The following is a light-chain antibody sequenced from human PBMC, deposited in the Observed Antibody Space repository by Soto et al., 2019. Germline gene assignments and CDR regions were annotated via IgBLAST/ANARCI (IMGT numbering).Light chain of an antibody. CDR3: HQRQRWPRT. Sequence: EIVLPQSPATLSLSPGERATLSCRASQSVSSYLAWYQQKPGQAPRLLIYDASNRATGIPARFSGSGSGTDFTLTISSLEPEDFAFYYCHQRQRWPRTFGQGTKVEIK. J-gene: IGKJ1*01. CDR1: QSVSSY. V-gene: IGKV3-11*01. CDR2: DAS.